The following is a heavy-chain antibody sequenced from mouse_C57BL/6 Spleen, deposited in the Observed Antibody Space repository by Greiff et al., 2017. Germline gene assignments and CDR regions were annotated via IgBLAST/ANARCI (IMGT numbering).Heavy chain of an antibody. D-gene: IGHD1-1*01. Sequence: EVQLQQSGPELVKPGASVKMSCKASGYTFTDYNMHWVKQSHGKSLEWIGYINPNNGGTSYNQKFKGKATLTVNKSSSTAYMELRSLTSEDSAVYYCAEGYYGSSSYWYFDVWGTGTTVTVSS. CDR1: GYTFTDYN. CDR2: INPNNGGT. V-gene: IGHV1-22*01. CDR3: AEGYYGSSSYWYFDV. J-gene: IGHJ1*03.